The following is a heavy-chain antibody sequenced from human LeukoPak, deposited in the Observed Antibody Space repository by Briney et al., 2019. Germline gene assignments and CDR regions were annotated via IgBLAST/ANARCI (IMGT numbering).Heavy chain of an antibody. CDR2: ITSTGTYT. V-gene: IGHV3-21*01. CDR3: ARDPYSGSYGDSYYYYMDV. D-gene: IGHD1-26*01. CDR1: GFTFSSYS. Sequence: GGSLRLSCAASGFTFSSYSMNWVRQAPGKGLEWVSSITSTGTYTFYADSVKGRFTISRDNAKNSLYLQMNSLRAEDTAIYYCARDPYSGSYGDSYYYYMDVWGKGTTVTISS. J-gene: IGHJ6*03.